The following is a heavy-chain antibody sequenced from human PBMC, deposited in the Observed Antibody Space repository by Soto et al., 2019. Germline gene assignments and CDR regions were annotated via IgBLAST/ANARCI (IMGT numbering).Heavy chain of an antibody. CDR1: GGTFSSYT. CDR2: IIPILGIA. V-gene: IGHV1-69*08. Sequence: QVQLVQSGAEVKKPGSSVKVSCKASGGTFSSYTISWVRQAPGQGLEWMGRIIPILGIANYAQKFQGRVTNTADKSTSTAYMELSSLRSEDTAVYYCARDPSPSRYYYYGMDVWGQGTTVTVSS. J-gene: IGHJ6*02. CDR3: ARDPSPSRYYYYGMDV.